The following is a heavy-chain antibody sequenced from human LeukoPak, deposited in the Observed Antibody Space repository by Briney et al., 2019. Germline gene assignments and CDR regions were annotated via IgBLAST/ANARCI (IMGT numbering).Heavy chain of an antibody. CDR2: IYYSGSA. Sequence: SETLSLTCTVSGGSISSGGYYWSWIRQHPGKGLEWIGYIYYSGSAYYSPSLKSRVTISVDTSKNQFSLKLGSVTAADTALYYCASSEAPITPPPYGMGVWGQGTKVTVSS. CDR3: ASSEAPITPPPYGMGV. D-gene: IGHD5-12*01. V-gene: IGHV4-31*03. CDR1: GGSISSGGYY. J-gene: IGHJ6*02.